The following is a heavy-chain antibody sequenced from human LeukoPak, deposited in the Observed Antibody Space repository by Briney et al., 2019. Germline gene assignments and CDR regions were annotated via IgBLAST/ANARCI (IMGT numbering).Heavy chain of an antibody. CDR3: ARDKGWFGELSS. Sequence: TSQTLSLTCTVSGGSISSGGYYWSWIRQHPGKGLEWIGYIYYSGSTCYNPSLKSRVTISVDTSKNQFSLKLSSVTAADTAVYYCARDKGWFGELSSWGQGTLVTVSS. J-gene: IGHJ5*02. V-gene: IGHV4-31*03. CDR1: GGSISSGGYY. D-gene: IGHD3-10*01. CDR2: IYYSGST.